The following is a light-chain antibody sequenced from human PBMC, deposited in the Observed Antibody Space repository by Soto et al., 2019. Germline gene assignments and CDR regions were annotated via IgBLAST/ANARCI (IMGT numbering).Light chain of an antibody. CDR2: DVS. V-gene: IGLV2-14*01. CDR3: SSYTRSSTLV. J-gene: IGLJ1*01. CDR1: SSDVGGYNY. Sequence: QSALTQPASVSGSPGQSITISCTGASSDVGGYNYVSWYQQHPGKAPKLMIYDVSDRTSGVATRFSGSKSGNTASLNISGLQDEDEADYYCSSYTRSSTLVFGTGTKLTVL.